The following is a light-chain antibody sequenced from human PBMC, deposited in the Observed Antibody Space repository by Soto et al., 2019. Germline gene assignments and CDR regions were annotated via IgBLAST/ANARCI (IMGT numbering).Light chain of an antibody. CDR3: QQYGSSRIT. J-gene: IGKJ5*01. CDR1: QSVSSNF. V-gene: IGKV3-20*01. Sequence: ELVLTQSPGTLSLSTGERATLSCRASQSVSSNFLAWYQQKPGQAPRLLIYGASSRATGIPDRFSGSGSGTDFTLTISRLEPEDFIVYYCQQYGSSRITFGQATRLEIK. CDR2: GAS.